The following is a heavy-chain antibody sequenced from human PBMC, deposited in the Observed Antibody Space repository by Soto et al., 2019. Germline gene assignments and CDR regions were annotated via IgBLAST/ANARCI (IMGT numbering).Heavy chain of an antibody. CDR3: VLVLFARGPSTIP. D-gene: IGHD3-10*01. CDR1: GFTFSSYA. CDR2: ISGSGGST. V-gene: IGHV3-23*01. J-gene: IGHJ4*02. Sequence: GGSLRLSCAASGFTFSSYAMSWVRQAPGEGLEWVSAISGSGGSTYYADSVKGRFTISRDNSKNTLYLQMNSLRAEDTAVYYFVLVLFARGPSTIPWGQGILVTVFS.